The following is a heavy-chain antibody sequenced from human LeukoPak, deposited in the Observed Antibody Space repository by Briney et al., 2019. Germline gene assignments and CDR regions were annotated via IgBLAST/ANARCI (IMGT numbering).Heavy chain of an antibody. CDR1: GGTFSSYA. Sequence: ASVKVSCKASGGTFSSYAISWVRQAPGQGLEWMGRIIPILGIANYAQKLQGRVTMTTDTSTSTAYMELRSLRSDDTAVYYCARDPYYDSSGYYYDYWGQGTLVTVSS. CDR2: IIPILGIA. V-gene: IGHV1-69*04. D-gene: IGHD3-22*01. J-gene: IGHJ4*02. CDR3: ARDPYYDSSGYYYDY.